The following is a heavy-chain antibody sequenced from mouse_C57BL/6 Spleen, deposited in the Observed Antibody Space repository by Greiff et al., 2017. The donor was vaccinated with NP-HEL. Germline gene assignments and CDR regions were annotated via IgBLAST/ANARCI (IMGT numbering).Heavy chain of an antibody. CDR1: GYTFTSYD. Sequence: QVQLQQSGPELVKPGASVKLSCKASGYTFTSYDINWVKQRPGQGLEWIGWIYPRDGSTKYNEKFKGKATLTVDTSSSTAYMELHSLTSEDSSVYFCARCSVYGENYAMDYWGQGTSVTVSS. V-gene: IGHV1-85*01. CDR2: IYPRDGST. D-gene: IGHD3-2*02. CDR3: ARCSVYGENYAMDY. J-gene: IGHJ4*01.